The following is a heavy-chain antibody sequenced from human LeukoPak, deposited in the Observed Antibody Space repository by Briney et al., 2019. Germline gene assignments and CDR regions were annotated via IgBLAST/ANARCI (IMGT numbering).Heavy chain of an antibody. Sequence: GASVKVSCKASGYTFTSYDINWVRQATGQGLEWMGWMNPNSGNTGYAQKFQGRVTMTRNTSISTAYMELSSLRSEDTAVYYCARAVYGDFYFDYWGQGTLVTVSS. J-gene: IGHJ4*02. V-gene: IGHV1-8*01. CDR3: ARAVYGDFYFDY. CDR1: GYTFTSYD. CDR2: MNPNSGNT. D-gene: IGHD4-17*01.